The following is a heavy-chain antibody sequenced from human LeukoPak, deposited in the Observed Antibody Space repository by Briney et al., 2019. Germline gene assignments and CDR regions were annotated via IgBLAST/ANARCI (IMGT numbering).Heavy chain of an antibody. Sequence: PSETLSLTCTVSGGSISSSSYYWGWIRQPPGKGLEWIESIYYSGSTYYNPSLKSRVTISVDTSKNQFSLKLSSVTAADTAVYYCARGLIFGVVNNWFDPWGQGTLVTVSS. J-gene: IGHJ5*02. CDR2: IYYSGST. D-gene: IGHD3-3*01. CDR1: GGSISSSSYY. CDR3: ARGLIFGVVNNWFDP. V-gene: IGHV4-39*07.